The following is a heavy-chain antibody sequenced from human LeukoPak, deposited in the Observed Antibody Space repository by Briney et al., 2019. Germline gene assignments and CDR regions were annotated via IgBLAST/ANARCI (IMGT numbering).Heavy chain of an antibody. Sequence: GASVKDSCMASGYTYPSYDINWVRQATGQGLEWMGWMNSNSGNTGYAQKFQGRVTMTRNTSISTAYMELSSLRSEDTAVYYCARAACSSWFGRYYYYYYMDVWGKGTTVTISS. CDR3: ARAACSSWFGRYYYYYYMDV. V-gene: IGHV1-8*01. J-gene: IGHJ6*03. CDR1: GYTYPSYD. D-gene: IGHD6-13*01. CDR2: MNSNSGNT.